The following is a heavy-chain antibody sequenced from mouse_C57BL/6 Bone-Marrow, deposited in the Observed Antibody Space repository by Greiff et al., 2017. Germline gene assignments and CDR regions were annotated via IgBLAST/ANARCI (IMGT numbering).Heavy chain of an antibody. V-gene: IGHV5-9*01. Sequence: DVQLVESGGGLVKPGGSLKLSCAASGFTFSSYTMSWVRQTPEKRLEWVATISGGGGNTYYPDSVKGRFTISRDNTKNTLYLQMSSLRSEDTALYYCASSYYYGSSYYFDYWGQGTTLTVSS. D-gene: IGHD1-1*01. J-gene: IGHJ2*01. CDR1: GFTFSSYT. CDR2: ISGGGGNT. CDR3: ASSYYYGSSYYFDY.